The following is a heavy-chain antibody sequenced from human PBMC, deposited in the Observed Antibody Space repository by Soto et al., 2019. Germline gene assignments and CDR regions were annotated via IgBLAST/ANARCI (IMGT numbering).Heavy chain of an antibody. J-gene: IGHJ4*02. CDR2: IWYDGSNK. CDR3: ARDPHDFWSGYFYFDY. CDR1: GFTFISYG. Sequence: GGSLRLSCAASGFTFISYGMPWVRQAPGKGLEWVAVIWYDGSNKYYADSVKGRFTISRDNSKNTLYLQMNSLRAEDTAVYYCARDPHDFWSGYFYFDYWGQGTLVTVSS. D-gene: IGHD3-3*01. V-gene: IGHV3-33*01.